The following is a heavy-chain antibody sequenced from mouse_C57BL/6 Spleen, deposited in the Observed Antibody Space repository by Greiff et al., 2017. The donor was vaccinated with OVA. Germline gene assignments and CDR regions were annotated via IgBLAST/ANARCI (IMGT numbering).Heavy chain of an antibody. J-gene: IGHJ2*01. CDR2: IYPGSGST. V-gene: IGHV1-55*01. CDR1: GYTFTSYW. Sequence: VQLQQPGAELVKPGASVKMSCKASGYTFTSYWITWVKQRPGQGLEWIGDIYPGSGSTNSNEKFKSKATLTVDTSSSTAYMQLSSLTSEDSAVYYCARRNIYYGNYYFDYWGQGTTLTVSS. D-gene: IGHD2-1*01. CDR3: ARRNIYYGNYYFDY.